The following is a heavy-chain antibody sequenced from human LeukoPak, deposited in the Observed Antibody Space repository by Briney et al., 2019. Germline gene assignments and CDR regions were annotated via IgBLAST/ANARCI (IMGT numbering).Heavy chain of an antibody. CDR1: GFTFSSYS. CDR2: VLGSGVPT. D-gene: IGHD4-17*01. V-gene: IGHV3-23*01. Sequence: PGGSLRLSCAASGFTFSSYSMNWVRQAPGKGLEWVATVLGSGVPTYYADSVQGRFTISRDNSKNTLYLQMSSLRAEDTAIYYCAKDPNGDYIGTFDIWGQGTTVIVS. J-gene: IGHJ3*02. CDR3: AKDPNGDYIGTFDI.